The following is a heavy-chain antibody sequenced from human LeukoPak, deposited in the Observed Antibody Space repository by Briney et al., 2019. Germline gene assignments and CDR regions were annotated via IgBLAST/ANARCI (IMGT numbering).Heavy chain of an antibody. CDR2: ISSSSSTI. V-gene: IGHV3-48*01. CDR3: ARGPAAIVYYYYGMDV. D-gene: IGHD2-2*01. J-gene: IGHJ6*02. Sequence: GGSLRLSCAASGFTFGSYSMNWVRQAPGKGLEWVSYISSSSSTIYYADSVKGRFTISRDNAKNSLYLQMNSLRAEDTAVYYCARGPAAIVYYYYGMDVWGQGTTVTVSS. CDR1: GFTFGSYS.